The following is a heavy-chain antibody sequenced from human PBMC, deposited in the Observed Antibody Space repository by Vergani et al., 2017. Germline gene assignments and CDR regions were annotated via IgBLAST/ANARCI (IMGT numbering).Heavy chain of an antibody. Sequence: EVQLVESGGGLVKPGGSLRLSCAASGFTFSSYSMNWVRQAPGKGLEWVSSISSSSSYIYYADSVKGRFTISRDNAKNSLYLQMNSLRAEDTAVYYCASDVLLWFGEVTHAFDIWGQGTMLTVSS. J-gene: IGHJ3*02. CDR2: ISSSSSYI. CDR1: GFTFSSYS. V-gene: IGHV3-21*01. CDR3: ASDVLLWFGEVTHAFDI. D-gene: IGHD3-10*01.